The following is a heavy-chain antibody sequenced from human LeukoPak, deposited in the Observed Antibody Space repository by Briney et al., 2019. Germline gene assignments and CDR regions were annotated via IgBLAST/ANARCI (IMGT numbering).Heavy chain of an antibody. D-gene: IGHD3-16*01. J-gene: IGHJ4*02. CDR1: GGSFSGYY. Sequence: SETLSLTCAVYGGSFSGYYWSWIRQPPGKGLEWIGEINHSGSTNYNPSLKSRVTISVDTSQNQFSLKLSSVTAADTAVYYCARGPFMITFGGSWYYFDYWGQGTLVTVSS. CDR3: ARGPFMITFGGSWYYFDY. V-gene: IGHV4-34*01. CDR2: INHSGST.